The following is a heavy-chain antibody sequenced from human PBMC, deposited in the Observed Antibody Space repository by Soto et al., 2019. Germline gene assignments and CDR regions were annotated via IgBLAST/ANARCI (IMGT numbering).Heavy chain of an antibody. D-gene: IGHD6-19*01. J-gene: IGHJ4*02. Sequence: GGSLRLSCAASGFSFTNIWMYWVRQAPGKGLVWVSRINSGASNTNYADSVKGRFTISRDNAKNTLYLQMDSLTAEDTAVYYCARGPSGWFGYDYWGQGTLVTVSS. CDR3: ARGPSGWFGYDY. V-gene: IGHV3-74*01. CDR2: INSGASNT. CDR1: GFSFTNIW.